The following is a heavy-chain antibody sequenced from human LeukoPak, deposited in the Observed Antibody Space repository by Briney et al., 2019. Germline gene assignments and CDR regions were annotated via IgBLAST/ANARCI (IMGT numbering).Heavy chain of an antibody. J-gene: IGHJ4*02. V-gene: IGHV1-8*02. CDR3: ARGRGIAEFSI. D-gene: IGHD3-10*01. Sequence: GASVKVSCKASGYTFSNYDINWVRQATRQGLEWIGWNNPKSGNTGYAQKFQGRVTMTRVNANNIAYMELTSLTFDDTAVYYCARGRGIAEFSIWGQGTLVTVSS. CDR2: NNPKSGNT. CDR1: GYTFSNYD.